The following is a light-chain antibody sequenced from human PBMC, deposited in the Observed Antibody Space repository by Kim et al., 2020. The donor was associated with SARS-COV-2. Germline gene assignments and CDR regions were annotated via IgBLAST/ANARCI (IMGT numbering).Light chain of an antibody. CDR3: QSFDSSNQGV. J-gene: IGLJ3*02. Sequence: NFMLTQPHSVSESPGKTVTISCTRSSGDIASNYVQWYQQRPGSAPTTVIYEYKQRPSGVPDRFSGSIDSSSNSPSLTISGLKTEDEADYYCQSFDSSNQGVFGGGTQLTVL. CDR2: EYK. CDR1: SGDIASNY. V-gene: IGLV6-57*03.